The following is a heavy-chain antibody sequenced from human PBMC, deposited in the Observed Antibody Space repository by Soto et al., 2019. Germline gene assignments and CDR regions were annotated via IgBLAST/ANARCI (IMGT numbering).Heavy chain of an antibody. V-gene: IGHV1-69*12. CDR1: GGAFSSYA. Sequence: QVQLVQSGAEVKKPGSSVKVSCEASGGAFSSYAISWVRHAPGQGLEWMGGIIPIFGTANYAQKFQGRVTITADESTSTAYMELSSLRSEDTAVYYCARVTATYYYGMDVWGQGTTVTVSS. CDR2: IIPIFGTA. CDR3: ARVTATYYYGMDV. J-gene: IGHJ6*02. D-gene: IGHD2-21*02.